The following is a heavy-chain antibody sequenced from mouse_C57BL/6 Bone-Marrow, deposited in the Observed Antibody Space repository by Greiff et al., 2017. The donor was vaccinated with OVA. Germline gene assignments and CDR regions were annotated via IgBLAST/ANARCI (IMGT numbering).Heavy chain of an antibody. D-gene: IGHD2-2*01. CDR2: IWGGGST. CDR3: AKRLSLLCLRRAAMDY. V-gene: IGHV2-9*01. CDR1: GFSLTSYG. J-gene: IGHJ4*01. Sequence: QVQLKESGPGLVAPSQSLSITCTVSGFSLTSYGVDWVRQPPGKGLEWLGVIWGGGSTNYNSALMSRLSISTDNSKSQVFLKMNSLQTDDTAMYYCAKRLSLLCLRRAAMDYWGQGTSVTVSS.